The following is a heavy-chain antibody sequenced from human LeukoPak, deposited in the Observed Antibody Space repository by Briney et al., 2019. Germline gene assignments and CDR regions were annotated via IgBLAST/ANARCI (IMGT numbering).Heavy chain of an antibody. V-gene: IGHV4-39*07. CDR1: GGSISSSSYY. J-gene: IGHJ4*02. Sequence: SETLSLTCTVSGGSISSSSYYWGWIRQPPGKGLEWIGSIYYSGSTYYNPSLKSRVTISVDTSKNQFSLKLSSVTAADTAVYYCAGSNSGWYFFDYWGQGTLVTVSS. CDR2: IYYSGST. D-gene: IGHD6-19*01. CDR3: AGSNSGWYFFDY.